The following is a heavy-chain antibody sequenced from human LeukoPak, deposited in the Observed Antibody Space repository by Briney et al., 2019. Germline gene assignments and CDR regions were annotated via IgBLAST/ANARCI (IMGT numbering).Heavy chain of an antibody. Sequence: ASVKVSCKASGYTFTRYYIHWVRQAPGQGLEWMGKINPSGGTTTNAQTFLGRLTMTRDTSTNTVYMELSSLRSEDTAVYYCARGGLGNYDILTGNYKYYYYMDVWGEGTTVTVSS. CDR3: ARGGLGNYDILTGNYKYYYYMDV. V-gene: IGHV1-46*01. CDR2: INPSGGTT. D-gene: IGHD3-9*01. J-gene: IGHJ6*03. CDR1: GYTFTRYY.